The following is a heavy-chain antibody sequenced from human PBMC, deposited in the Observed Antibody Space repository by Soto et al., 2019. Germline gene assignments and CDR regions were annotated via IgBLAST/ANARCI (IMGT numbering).Heavy chain of an antibody. Sequence: EVQLLESGGDLVQPGGSLRLSCAASGFTFSSYAMSWVRQAPGKGLEWVSSVSGSGGSRYDADSVKGRFTISRDNSKNTMYLKMNILRAEDTALYYCAKDRAYSSGWFTGDPWGQGTLVTVSS. CDR2: VSGSGGSR. J-gene: IGHJ5*02. D-gene: IGHD6-19*01. V-gene: IGHV3-23*01. CDR1: GFTFSSYA. CDR3: AKDRAYSSGWFTGDP.